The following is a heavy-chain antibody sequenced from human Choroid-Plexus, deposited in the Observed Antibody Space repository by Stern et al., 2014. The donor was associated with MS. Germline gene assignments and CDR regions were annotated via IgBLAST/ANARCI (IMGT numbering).Heavy chain of an antibody. V-gene: IGHV3-30*18. CDR2: VSYDGSNK. Sequence: VQLEESGGGVVQPGRHLRLSCVASGFTFGRCAMHWVRQAPGKGLEWVAGVSYDGSNKEYADSVKGRFTISRDNSQNTLYMQMSSLRPEDTAVYYCAKDRQYLTYFFDHWGQGSLVTVSS. CDR1: GFTFGRCA. J-gene: IGHJ5*02. CDR3: AKDRQYLTYFFDH. D-gene: IGHD2/OR15-2a*01.